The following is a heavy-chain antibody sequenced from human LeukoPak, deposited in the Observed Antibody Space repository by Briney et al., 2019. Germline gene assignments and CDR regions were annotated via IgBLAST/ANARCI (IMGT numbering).Heavy chain of an antibody. CDR2: ISYDGSNK. CDR3: ATHWGPFDY. J-gene: IGHJ4*02. V-gene: IGHV3-30*03. D-gene: IGHD3-16*01. CDR1: GFTFSSYG. Sequence: AGGSLRLSCAASGFTFSSYGMHWVRQAPGKGLEWVAVISYDGSNKYYADSVKGRFTISRDNSKNTLYLQMNSQRAEDTAVYYCATHWGPFDYWGQGTLVTVSS.